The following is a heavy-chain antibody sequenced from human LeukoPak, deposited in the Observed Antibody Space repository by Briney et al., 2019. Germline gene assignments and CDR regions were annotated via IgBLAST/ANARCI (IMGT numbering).Heavy chain of an antibody. J-gene: IGHJ4*02. CDR2: ITANTRGSIT. D-gene: IGHD2/OR15-2a*01. CDR3: ARGGYFSFDY. CDR1: GFTFSSYA. V-gene: IGHV3-23*01. Sequence: PGRSLRLSCAASGFTFSSYAMHWVRQAPGKGLEWVSGITANTRGSITYYADSVKGRFTISRDSSKDTLYLQMNSLRAEDTAVYFCARGGYFSFDYWGQGTLVTVSS.